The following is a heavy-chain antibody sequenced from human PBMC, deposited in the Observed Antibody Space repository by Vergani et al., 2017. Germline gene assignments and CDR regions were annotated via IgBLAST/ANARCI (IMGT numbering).Heavy chain of an antibody. CDR1: GFSFSSHA. D-gene: IGHD3-10*01. CDR3: AKAGSVTSGRIQYNYNMDV. J-gene: IGHJ6*03. Sequence: QVQLAESGGGRVQPGRSLRLSCAASGFSFSSHAIHWVRQAPGKGLEWVAVISNDGSKKYYADSVKGRFTISRDNSKNTLDLQMNSLRTQDTAVYYCAKAGSVTSGRIQYNYNMDVRGKGTTVTVS. CDR2: ISNDGSKK. V-gene: IGHV3-30*18.